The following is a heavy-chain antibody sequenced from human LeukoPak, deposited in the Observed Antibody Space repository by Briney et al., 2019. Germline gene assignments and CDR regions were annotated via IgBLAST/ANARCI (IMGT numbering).Heavy chain of an antibody. J-gene: IGHJ6*02. D-gene: IGHD5-18*01. V-gene: IGHV1-8*01. CDR2: MNPNSGNT. Sequence: ASVKVSCKASGYTFTSYDINWVRQATGQGLEWMGWMNPNSGNTGYAQKFQGRVTMTRNTSISTAYMELSSLRSEDTAVYYCAIQLSTLKYYYYYGMDVWGQGTTVTASS. CDR1: GYTFTSYD. CDR3: AIQLSTLKYYYYYGMDV.